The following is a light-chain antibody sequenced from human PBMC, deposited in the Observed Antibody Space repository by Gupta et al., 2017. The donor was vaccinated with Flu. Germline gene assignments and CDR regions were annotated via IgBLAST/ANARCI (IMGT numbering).Light chain of an antibody. CDR1: SSNIGAGYD. CDR2: GNS. CDR3: QSYDSSLSGHVV. J-gene: IGLJ2*01. V-gene: IGLV1-40*01. Sequence: QSVLTQPPSVSGAPGQSVTISCTGSSSNIGAGYDVHWYQQRPGTAPKLLIYGNSNRPSGVPDRFSGSKSGTSASLAITGLQAEDEADYYCQSYDSSLSGHVVFGGGTKLTVL.